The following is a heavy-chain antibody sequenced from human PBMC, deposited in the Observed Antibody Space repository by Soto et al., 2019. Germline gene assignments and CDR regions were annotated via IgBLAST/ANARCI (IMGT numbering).Heavy chain of an antibody. CDR2: IWYDGSNK. CDR1: GFTFSSYG. V-gene: IGHV3-33*01. J-gene: IGHJ4*02. Sequence: QVQLVESGGGVVQPGRSLRLSCAASGFTFSSYGMHWVRQAPGKGLEWVAVIWYDGSNKYYADSVKGRFTISRDNSKNTLYLQMNSLRAEDTAVYYCASQLPMVRGVIIPSFDYWGQGTLVTVSS. D-gene: IGHD3-10*01. CDR3: ASQLPMVRGVIIPSFDY.